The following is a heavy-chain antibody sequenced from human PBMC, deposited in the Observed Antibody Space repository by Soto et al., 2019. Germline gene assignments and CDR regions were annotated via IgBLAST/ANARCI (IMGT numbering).Heavy chain of an antibody. Sequence: SETLSLTCAVYGESFSGFYWTWIRQPPGEGLEWIGEINHSGSTSYNPSPKSRVTISVDTSKKQFSLKLDSVTAADSAVYYCARLPQYSGYDMKNHYYYGMDVWDQGTTVTVSS. J-gene: IGHJ6*02. CDR1: GESFSGFY. CDR3: ARLPQYSGYDMKNHYYYGMDV. V-gene: IGHV4-34*01. CDR2: INHSGST. D-gene: IGHD5-12*01.